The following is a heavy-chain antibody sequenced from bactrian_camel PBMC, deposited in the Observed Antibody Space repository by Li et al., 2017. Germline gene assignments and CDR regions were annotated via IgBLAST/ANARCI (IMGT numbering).Heavy chain of an antibody. CDR3: AAERGDSCSFYTDAVSDDWSY. CDR1: GRTYSSYC. J-gene: IGHJ4*01. V-gene: IGHV3S53*01. CDR2: IARDGST. Sequence: LVESGGGSVQAGGSLRLSCAASGRTYSSYCMGWFRQAPGKEREGVATIARDGSTSYYAASVRGQFTISRDNAKNTLYLQMTSLKPDDTAMYYCAAERGDSCSFYTDAVSDDWSYWGHGTQVTVSS. D-gene: IGHD4*01.